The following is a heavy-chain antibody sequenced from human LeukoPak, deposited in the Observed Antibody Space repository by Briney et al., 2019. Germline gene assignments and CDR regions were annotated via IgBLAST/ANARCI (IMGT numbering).Heavy chain of an antibody. CDR1: GFTFNSYA. V-gene: IGHV3-23*01. CDR2: ISGSGAST. CDR3: ARDDTVTSHFDY. Sequence: GGSLRLSCAASGFTFNSYAMNWVRQAPRKGLEWVSTISGSGASTYYADSVKGRFTISRDNAKNSLYLQMNSLRAEDTAVYYCARDDTVTSHFDYWGQGTLVTVSS. J-gene: IGHJ4*02. D-gene: IGHD4-11*01.